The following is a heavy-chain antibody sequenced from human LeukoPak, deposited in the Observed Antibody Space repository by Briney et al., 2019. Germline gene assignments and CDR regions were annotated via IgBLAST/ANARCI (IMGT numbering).Heavy chain of an antibody. Sequence: PGGSLRLSCAASGFTFSTYPMHWVRQAPGKGLEWVAAISYDGTNKNYADSAKGRFTISRDNSKNTLYLQMNSLKPEDTAVYYCSRDTYWLAYLFDFWGQGTLVTVSS. V-gene: IGHV3-30*04. CDR3: SRDTYWLAYLFDF. CDR2: ISYDGTNK. D-gene: IGHD6-19*01. CDR1: GFTFSTYP. J-gene: IGHJ4*02.